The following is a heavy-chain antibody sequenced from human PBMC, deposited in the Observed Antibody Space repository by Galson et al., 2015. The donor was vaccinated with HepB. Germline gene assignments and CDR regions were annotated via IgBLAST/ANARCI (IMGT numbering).Heavy chain of an antibody. CDR1: GGSISSSSYY. J-gene: IGHJ4*02. V-gene: IGHV4-39*01. Sequence: TLSLTCTVSGGSISSSSYYWGWIRQPPGKGLEWIGSIYYSGSTYYNPSLKSRVTISVDTSKNQFSLKLSSVTAADTAVYYCARVGGGYSGYATFRRTIDDNYFDYWGQGTLVTVSS. CDR2: IYYSGST. D-gene: IGHD5-12*01. CDR3: ARVGGGYSGYATFRRTIDDNYFDY.